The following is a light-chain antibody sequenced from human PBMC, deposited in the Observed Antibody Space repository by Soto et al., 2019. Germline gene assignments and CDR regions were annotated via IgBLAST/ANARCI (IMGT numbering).Light chain of an antibody. J-gene: IGKJ3*01. CDR1: QSVSKS. CDR3: QQRYTWPS. CDR2: DAS. V-gene: IGKV3-11*01. Sequence: ETVLTQSPATLSLSPGERAILSCRASQSVSKSLAWYQQKPGQAPRLLIYDASNRATGVPARFSGSGSGTDFTLTITSLEPEDFAVYYCQQRYTWPSFGPGTKVDIK.